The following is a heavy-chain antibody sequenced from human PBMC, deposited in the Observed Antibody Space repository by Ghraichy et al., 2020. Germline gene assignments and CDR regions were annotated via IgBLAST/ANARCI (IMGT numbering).Heavy chain of an antibody. V-gene: IGHV6-1*01. J-gene: IGHJ4*02. CDR3: VRGQWSAFNF. CDR2: TYYRSKWYR. Sequence: SQTLSLTCVISGDSLSSNGVAWNWIRQSPSRGLEWLGRTYYRSKWYREYAISVKSRITINPDTSKNQFSLHLSSLTPGDTALYYCVRGQWSAFNFWGQGTLVTVSS. CDR1: GDSLSSNGVA. D-gene: IGHD6-19*01.